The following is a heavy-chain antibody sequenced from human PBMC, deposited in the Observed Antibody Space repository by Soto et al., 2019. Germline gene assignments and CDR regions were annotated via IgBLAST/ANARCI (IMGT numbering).Heavy chain of an antibody. CDR1: GYTFTSYD. V-gene: IGHV1-8*01. D-gene: IGHD2-21*02. CDR2: MNPNSGNT. Sequence: GASVKVSCKASGYTFTSYDINWVRQATGQGLEWMGWMNPNSGNTGYAQKFQGRVTMTRNTSISTAYMELSSLRSEDTAVYYCASTYYNPALKSRVTISVDTSKNQFSLKLSSVTAADTAVYYCAGTSVYYDFWSGYYPRGYYYYGMDVWGQGTTVTVSS. J-gene: IGHJ6*02. CDR3: ASTYYNPALKSRVTISVDTSKNQFSLKLSSVTAADTAVYYCAGTSVYYDFWSGYYPRGYYYYGMDV.